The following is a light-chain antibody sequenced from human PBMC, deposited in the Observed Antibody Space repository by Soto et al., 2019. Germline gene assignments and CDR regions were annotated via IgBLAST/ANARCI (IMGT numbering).Light chain of an antibody. Sequence: DIQMTQSPSTLSASVGDRVIITCRASQSVSGWLAWYRQKPGKAPELLIYSASTLETGVPSRLSGSGSGTDFTLTVSSLQREDFATYYCQQYERYPLTFGGGTKVEIK. CDR1: QSVSGW. J-gene: IGKJ4*01. V-gene: IGKV1-5*03. CDR3: QQYERYPLT. CDR2: SAS.